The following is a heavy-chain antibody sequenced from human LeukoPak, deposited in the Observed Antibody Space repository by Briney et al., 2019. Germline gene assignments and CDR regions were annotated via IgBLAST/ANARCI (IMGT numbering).Heavy chain of an antibody. V-gene: IGHV4-34*01. J-gene: IGHJ4*02. CDR3: ARGRLGSGY. D-gene: IGHD7-27*01. CDR2: INHSGGT. Sequence: SETLSLTCAVYGGSFSGYYWSWIRQPPGKGLEWIGEINHSGGTNYNPSLKSRVTISVDTSKNQFSLKLSSVTAADTAVYYCARGRLGSGYWGQGTLVTVSS. CDR1: GGSFSGYY.